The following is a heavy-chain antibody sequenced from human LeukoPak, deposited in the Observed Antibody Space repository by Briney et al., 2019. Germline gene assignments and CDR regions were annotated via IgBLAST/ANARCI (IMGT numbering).Heavy chain of an antibody. CDR2: IGSGGAI. CDR3: AREGYYGAFDI. CDR1: GFTFSDYS. Sequence: PGGSLKLSCAASGFTFSDYSMNWVRQAPGKGLEWVSYIGSGGAIYYADSVKGRFTISRDNAKNSLCLQMNSLRDEDTSVYYCAREGYYGAFDIWAKGQWSPSLQ. V-gene: IGHV3-48*02. D-gene: IGHD3-10*01. J-gene: IGHJ3*02.